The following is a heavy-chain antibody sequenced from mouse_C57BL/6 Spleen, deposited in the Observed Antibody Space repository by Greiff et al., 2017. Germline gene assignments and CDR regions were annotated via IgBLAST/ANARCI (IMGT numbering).Heavy chain of an antibody. J-gene: IGHJ3*01. V-gene: IGHV1-50*01. CDR1: GYTFTSYW. CDR3: ARPPSYGSYVAWFAY. CDR2: IDPSDSYT. D-gene: IGHD1-1*02. Sequence: QVQLQQPGAELVKPGASVKLSCKASGYTFTSYWMPWVKQRPGQGLEWIGEIDPSDSYTNYNQKFKGKDTLTVDTSSSTAYMQLSSLTSEDSAVYYWARPPSYGSYVAWFAYWGQGTLVTVSA.